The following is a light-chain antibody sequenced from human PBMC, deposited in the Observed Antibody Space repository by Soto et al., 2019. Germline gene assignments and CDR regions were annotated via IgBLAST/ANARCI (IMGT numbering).Light chain of an antibody. CDR2: EVN. CDR3: SSYAGSSNV. J-gene: IGLJ1*01. V-gene: IGLV2-8*01. Sequence: QSVLTQPASVSGSPGQSITISCTGTSSDVGSYNYVSWYQQHPGKAPKLMIYEVNKRPSGVPDRFSGSKSGNTASLTVSGLQADDEADYYCSSYAGSSNVFGTGTKVTV. CDR1: SSDVGSYNY.